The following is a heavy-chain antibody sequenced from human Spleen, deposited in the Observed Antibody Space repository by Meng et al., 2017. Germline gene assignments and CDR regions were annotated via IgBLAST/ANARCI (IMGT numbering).Heavy chain of an antibody. CDR3: ARNGAYCLEY. V-gene: IGHV4-4*03. CDR2: IEHSEGP. CDR1: GYSISRGHW. Sequence: QGRPQGSGPGLVRALGTLSLTCAVSGYSISRGHWWSWVRQSPGKGLQWIGEIEHSEGPNYNPSLKSRVTISVDTSKNQISLELTSVTAADTAVYYCARNGAYCLEYWGQGSLVTVSS. J-gene: IGHJ4*02. D-gene: IGHD2-21*01.